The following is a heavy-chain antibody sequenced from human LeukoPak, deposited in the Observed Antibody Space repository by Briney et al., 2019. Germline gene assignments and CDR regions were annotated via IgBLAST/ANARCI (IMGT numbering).Heavy chain of an antibody. D-gene: IGHD3-9*01. CDR2: IYYSGST. CDR3: ARQASPYYDILTGYYESPFH. V-gene: IGHV4-39*01. J-gene: IGHJ4*02. Sequence: SETLSLTCTVSGGSISSGGYYWGWIRQPPGKGLEWIGSIYYSGSTYYNPSLKSRVTISVDTSKNQFSLKLSSVTAADTAVYYCARQASPYYDILTGYYESPFHWGQGTLVTVSS. CDR1: GGSISSGGYY.